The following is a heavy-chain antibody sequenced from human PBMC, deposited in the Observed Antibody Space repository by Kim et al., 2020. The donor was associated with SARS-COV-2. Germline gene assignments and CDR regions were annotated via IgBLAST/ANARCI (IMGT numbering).Heavy chain of an antibody. CDR1: GFIFHDYT. Sequence: GGSLRLSCAASGFIFHDYTMHWVRQVPGKGLEWVSLITHDGGATFYADSVKGRFTISRDNNRHSLYLQMNSLRTEDAGFYHCASERLQYFHHSGQGTLVT. CDR2: ITHDGGAT. J-gene: IGHJ1*01. D-gene: IGHD2-21*02. CDR3: ASERLQYFHH. V-gene: IGHV3-43*01.